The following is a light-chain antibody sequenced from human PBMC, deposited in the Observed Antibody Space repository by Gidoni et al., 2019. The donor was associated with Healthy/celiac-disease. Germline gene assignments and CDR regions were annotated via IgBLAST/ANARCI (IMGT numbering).Light chain of an antibody. V-gene: IGLV2-23*02. J-gene: IGLJ1*01. Sequence: QSALTQPASVSGSPGQSITISCTGTSSDVGSYNLVSWYQQHPVNAPKLMIYEVSKRPSGVSNRFSGSKSGNTASLTISGLQAEDEADYYCCSYAGSSTYVFGTGTKVTVL. CDR1: SSDVGSYNL. CDR3: CSYAGSSTYV. CDR2: EVS.